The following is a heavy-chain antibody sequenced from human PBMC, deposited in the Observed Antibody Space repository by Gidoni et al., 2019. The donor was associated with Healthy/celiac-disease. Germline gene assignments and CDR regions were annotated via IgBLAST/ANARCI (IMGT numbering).Heavy chain of an antibody. CDR3: ARVGDSGYDLGAFDI. J-gene: IGHJ3*02. CDR1: GFTVSSNY. D-gene: IGHD5-12*01. CDR2: MYSGGSK. V-gene: IGHV3-53*01. Sequence: EFQLVASVGGLIQPGGSLRLSCAASGFTVSSNYMRWVRQAPGKGVEWVSGMYSGGSKTDADSGKGRFTISRDNAKKNRYSKRKRLRAEDTAVYYCARVGDSGYDLGAFDIWGQGTMVTVSS.